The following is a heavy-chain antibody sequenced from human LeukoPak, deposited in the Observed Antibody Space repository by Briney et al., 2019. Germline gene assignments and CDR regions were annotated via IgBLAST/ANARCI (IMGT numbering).Heavy chain of an antibody. Sequence: GGSLRLSCAASGFTFSSYGMHWVRQAPGKGLEWVAFIRYDGSNKYYADSVKGRFTISRDNSKNTLYLQMNSLRAEDTAVYYCAIARGSYYEVFDYWGQGTLVTVSS. CDR3: AIARGSYYEVFDY. CDR2: IRYDGSNK. CDR1: GFTFSSYG. J-gene: IGHJ4*02. D-gene: IGHD1-26*01. V-gene: IGHV3-30*02.